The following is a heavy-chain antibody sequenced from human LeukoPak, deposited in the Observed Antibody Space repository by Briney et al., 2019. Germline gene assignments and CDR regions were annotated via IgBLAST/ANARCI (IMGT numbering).Heavy chain of an antibody. D-gene: IGHD1-14*01. CDR3: ARVHRGGVDY. Sequence: GGPLSSPWQAPGLPLSSYAMPWARQPPGKGLEYVSAISSNGGSTYYANSVKGRFTISRDNSKNTLYLQMGSLRAEDMAVYYCARVHRGGVDYWGQGTLVTVSS. V-gene: IGHV3-64*01. CDR2: ISSNGGST. CDR1: GLPLSSYA. J-gene: IGHJ4*02.